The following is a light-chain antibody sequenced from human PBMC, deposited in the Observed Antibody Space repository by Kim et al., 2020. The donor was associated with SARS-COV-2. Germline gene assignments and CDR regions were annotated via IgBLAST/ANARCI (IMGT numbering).Light chain of an antibody. Sequence: VAPGQTASITCSGDKLGDKDASWYQQKPGQSPVLVIYQDSKRPSGIPERFSGSNSGNTATLTISGTQAMDEADYYCQAWDSSTVVFGGGTQLTVL. CDR1: KLGDKD. CDR2: QDS. V-gene: IGLV3-1*01. CDR3: QAWDSSTVV. J-gene: IGLJ2*01.